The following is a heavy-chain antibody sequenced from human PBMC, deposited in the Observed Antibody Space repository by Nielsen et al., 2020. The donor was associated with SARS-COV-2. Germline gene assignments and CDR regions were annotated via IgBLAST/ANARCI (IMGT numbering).Heavy chain of an antibody. V-gene: IGHV3-9*01. CDR3: AKVDSPFDY. Sequence: SLNISCAASGFTFDDYAMHWVRQAPGKGLEWVSGISWNSGSIGYADSVKGRFTISRDNAKNSLYLQMNSLRAEDTALYYCAKVDSPFDYWGQGTLVTVSS. CDR2: ISWNSGSI. D-gene: IGHD3-22*01. J-gene: IGHJ4*02. CDR1: GFTFDDYA.